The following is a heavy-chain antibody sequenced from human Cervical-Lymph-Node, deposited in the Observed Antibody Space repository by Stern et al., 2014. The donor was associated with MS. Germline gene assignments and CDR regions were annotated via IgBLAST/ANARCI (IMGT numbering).Heavy chain of an antibody. D-gene: IGHD3-3*01. CDR2: IYTDGST. V-gene: IGHV3-53*01. J-gene: IGHJ3*01. CDR3: ARAIFGVNTAAMAPDAFDS. Sequence: EVQLLESGGGLIQPGGSLRLSCAAPGFIVSKNYMSWVRQAPGKGLEWVSLIYTDGSTYYAGSVKGRFTISRDSSKNTLFLQMNSLRAEDTAMYYCARAIFGVNTAAMAPDAFDSWGQGTMVTVSS. CDR1: GFIVSKNY.